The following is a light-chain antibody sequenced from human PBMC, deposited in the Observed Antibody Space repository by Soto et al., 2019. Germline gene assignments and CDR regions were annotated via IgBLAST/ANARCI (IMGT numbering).Light chain of an antibody. J-gene: IGLJ2*01. CDR1: SSDVGAYNY. V-gene: IGLV2-14*01. CDR3: SSYTISSTVV. CDR2: DVN. Sequence: QSALTQPASVSGSPGQSITISCTGTSSDVGAYNYVSWYQQHPGKAPKLMIYDVNNRPSGVSNRFSGSKSGNTASLTISGLQAEDEADYYCSSYTISSTVVFGGGTKVTVL.